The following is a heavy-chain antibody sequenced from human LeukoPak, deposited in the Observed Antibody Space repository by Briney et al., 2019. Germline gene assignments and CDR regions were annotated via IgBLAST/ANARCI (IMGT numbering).Heavy chain of an antibody. CDR3: ARGDGWKLHDY. CDR2: VAKSGSVLYN. V-gene: IGHV4-4*07. J-gene: IGHJ4*02. D-gene: IGHD2-15*01. Sequence: SETLSLTCTVSGDSISYSYWSWIRQPAGKGLEWIGRVAKSGSVLYNNYDSSLRSRVALSVDSSKDQFSLKINAVTAADTAMYYCARGDGWKLHDYWGQGTQVTVSS. CDR1: GDSISYSY.